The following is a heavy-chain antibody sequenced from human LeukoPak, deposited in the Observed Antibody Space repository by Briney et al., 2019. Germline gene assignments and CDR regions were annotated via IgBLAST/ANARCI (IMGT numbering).Heavy chain of an antibody. V-gene: IGHV3-21*04. D-gene: IGHD6-13*01. CDR3: AKDIGAACFDY. CDR1: GFTFSNYG. J-gene: IGHJ4*02. CDR2: TDTSGNYI. Sequence: GGSLRLSCAASGFTFSNYGMNWVRQAPGKGLEWVSFTDTSGNYIYYGDSVKGRFTISRDNAKNLVFLQMNGLRAEDTAVYYCAKDIGAACFDYWGQGTLVTVSS.